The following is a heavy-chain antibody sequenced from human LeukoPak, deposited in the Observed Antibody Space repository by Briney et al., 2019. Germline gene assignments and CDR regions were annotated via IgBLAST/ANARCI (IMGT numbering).Heavy chain of an antibody. CDR3: ARERGRWGFDY. CDR2: IYSGGST. J-gene: IGHJ4*02. D-gene: IGHD3-16*01. CDR1: RFTLSSNY. Sequence: GGSLRLSCAASRFTLSSNYMSWVRQAPGKGLEWVSVIYSGGSTYYADSVKGRFTISRDNSKNTLYLQMNSLRAEDTAVYYCARERGRWGFDYWGQGTLVTVSS. V-gene: IGHV3-66*02.